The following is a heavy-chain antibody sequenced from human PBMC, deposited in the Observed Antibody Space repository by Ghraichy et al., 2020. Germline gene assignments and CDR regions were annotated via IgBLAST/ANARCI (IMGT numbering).Heavy chain of an antibody. Sequence: SETLSLTCTVSGGSISSYYWSWIRQPPGKGLEWIGYIYTSGSTNYNPSLKIRVTISVYTSKNQFSLKLSYVTAADTAVYYCAATYYYDSSGPPGWFDPWGQGTLVTVSS. D-gene: IGHD3-22*01. J-gene: IGHJ5*02. CDR2: IYTSGST. CDR3: AATYYYDSSGPPGWFDP. CDR1: GGSISSYY. V-gene: IGHV4-4*09.